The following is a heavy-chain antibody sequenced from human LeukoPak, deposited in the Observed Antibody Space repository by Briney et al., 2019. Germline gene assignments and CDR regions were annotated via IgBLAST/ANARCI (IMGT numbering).Heavy chain of an antibody. D-gene: IGHD3-22*01. CDR3: ARDRSSGYQGSCDY. J-gene: IGHJ4*02. Sequence: SETLSLTCTVSGGSISSSSYYWGWIRQPPGKGLEWIGIIYYSGSTYYNPSLKSRVTMSVDTSKNQFSLKLSSVTAADTAVYYCARDRSSGYQGSCDYWGQGALVTVSS. V-gene: IGHV4-39*07. CDR2: IYYSGST. CDR1: GGSISSSSYY.